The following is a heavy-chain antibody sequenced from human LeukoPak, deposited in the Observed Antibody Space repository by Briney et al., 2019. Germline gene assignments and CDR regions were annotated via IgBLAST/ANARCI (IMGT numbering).Heavy chain of an antibody. CDR2: ISYDGSNK. CDR1: GFTFSSYA. Sequence: GGSLRLSCAASGFTFSSYAMHWVRQAPGKGLEWVAVISYDGSNKYYADSVKGRFTISRDNSKNTLYLQMNSLRAEDTAVYYCARELSTGWGQGTLVTDSS. D-gene: IGHD4-17*01. V-gene: IGHV3-30-3*01. CDR3: ARELSTG. J-gene: IGHJ4*02.